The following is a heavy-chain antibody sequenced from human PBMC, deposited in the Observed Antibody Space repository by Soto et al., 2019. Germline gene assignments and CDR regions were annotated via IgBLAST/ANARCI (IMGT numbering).Heavy chain of an antibody. Sequence: QVQLVQSGAEVKKPGSSVKVSCKASGGTFSSYTISWVRQAPGQGLEWMGRIIPILGIANYAQKFQGRVTITADKATSTAYMELSSLRSEDTAVYYCARDLRGNDFWSGYPFDYWGQGTLVTVSS. CDR2: IIPILGIA. CDR3: ARDLRGNDFWSGYPFDY. J-gene: IGHJ4*02. V-gene: IGHV1-69*08. CDR1: GGTFSSYT. D-gene: IGHD3-3*01.